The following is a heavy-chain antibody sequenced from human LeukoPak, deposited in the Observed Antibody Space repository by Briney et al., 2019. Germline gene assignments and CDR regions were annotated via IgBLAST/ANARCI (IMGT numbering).Heavy chain of an antibody. CDR1: GFTVSDNF. V-gene: IGHV3-53*01. Sequence: GGSLRLSCAASGFTVSDNFMSWVRQIPGKGLEWVSVIYKNGGAFYADSVKGRFTIFRDSSKNTMYLQMNNLRAEDTAVYYCGKEVERHFDLKYWGQGTLVTVSS. CDR3: GKEVERHFDLKY. J-gene: IGHJ4*02. CDR2: IYKNGGA.